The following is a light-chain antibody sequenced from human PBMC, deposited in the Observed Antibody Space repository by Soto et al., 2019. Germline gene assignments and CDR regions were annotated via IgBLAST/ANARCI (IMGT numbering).Light chain of an antibody. Sequence: PSLSPGERTPLSCRASQSVSSYLAWYQQKPGQAPRLLIYDAYNRASGIPARFSGSGSGTDFTLTISSLDPEDFAVYYCQQRSNWPPVTFGGRTKVDI. V-gene: IGKV3-11*01. CDR3: QQRSNWPPVT. CDR2: DAY. J-gene: IGKJ4*01. CDR1: QSVSSY.